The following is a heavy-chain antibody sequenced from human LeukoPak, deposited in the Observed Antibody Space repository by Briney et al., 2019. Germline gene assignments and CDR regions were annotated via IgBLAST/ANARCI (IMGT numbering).Heavy chain of an antibody. CDR2: IYYSGRT. CDR3: ARSRYTAMVGYYFDY. D-gene: IGHD5-18*01. J-gene: IGHJ4*02. V-gene: IGHV4-59*01. CDR1: GGSISSYY. Sequence: SETLSLTCTVSGGSISSYYWSWIRQPPGKGLEWIGYIYYSGRTNYNPSLKSRVTISVDTSKNQFSLKLSSVTAADTAVYYCARSRYTAMVGYYFDYWGQGTLVTVSS.